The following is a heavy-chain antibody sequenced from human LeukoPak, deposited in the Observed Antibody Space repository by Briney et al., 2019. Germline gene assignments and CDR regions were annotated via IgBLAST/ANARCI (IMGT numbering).Heavy chain of an antibody. V-gene: IGHV4-34*01. Sequence: SETLSLTCAVYGGSFSGYYWSWIRQPPGKGLEWIGEINHSGSTNYNPSLKSRVTISVDTSKNQFSLKLSSVTAADTAVYYCATRHPGVDTAMVFVGWYFDLWGRGTLVTVSS. J-gene: IGHJ2*01. CDR2: INHSGST. CDR1: GGSFSGYY. D-gene: IGHD5-18*01. CDR3: ATRHPGVDTAMVFVGWYFDL.